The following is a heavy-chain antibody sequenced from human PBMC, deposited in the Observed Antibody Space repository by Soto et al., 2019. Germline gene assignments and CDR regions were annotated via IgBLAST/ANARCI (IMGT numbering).Heavy chain of an antibody. D-gene: IGHD6-13*01. V-gene: IGHV4-30-2*06. CDR2: ISQSGST. CDR1: GGSVSSGDYT. J-gene: IGHJ4*02. Sequence: SETLSLTCTVSGGSVSSGDYTWNWIRQSPGKGLEWIGYISQSGSTDYNPSLKSRVTISIDKSKNQFSLKLSSVTAADTAVYYCARGVLGYSSSWYTNWGQGTLVTVSS. CDR3: ARGVLGYSSSWYTN.